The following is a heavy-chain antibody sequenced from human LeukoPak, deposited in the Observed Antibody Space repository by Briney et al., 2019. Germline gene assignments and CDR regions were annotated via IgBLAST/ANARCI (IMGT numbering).Heavy chain of an antibody. Sequence: ASVKVPCKTSGYLFTSHGITWVRQAPGQGLEWMGWISGYTGNSNYAQKFQGRVTMTTETSTNTVYMELRSLTSDDTAVYYCAREANGGYGFDYWGQGTVVTVSS. J-gene: IGHJ4*02. D-gene: IGHD5-12*01. CDR2: ISGYTGNS. CDR1: GYLFTSHG. CDR3: AREANGGYGFDY. V-gene: IGHV1-18*01.